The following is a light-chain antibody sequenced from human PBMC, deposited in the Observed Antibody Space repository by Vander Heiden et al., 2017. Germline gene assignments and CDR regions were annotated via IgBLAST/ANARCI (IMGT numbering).Light chain of an antibody. Sequence: QSALTQPASVSGSPGQPVTIPCTGTSSHVGNYNFVSWYRQHPGKAPKFLIYEVSKRPSGVSGRFSGSKSGNTASLTVSGLQAEDEADYYCCSYAGDTTYVFGTGTRVTVL. V-gene: IGLV2-23*02. CDR1: SSHVGNYNF. CDR2: EVS. J-gene: IGLJ1*01. CDR3: CSYAGDTTYV.